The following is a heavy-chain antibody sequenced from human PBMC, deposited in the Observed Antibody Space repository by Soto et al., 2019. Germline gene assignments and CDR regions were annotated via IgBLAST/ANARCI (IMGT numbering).Heavy chain of an antibody. J-gene: IGHJ6*02. CDR1: GFTVSSNY. D-gene: IGHD2-15*01. V-gene: IGHV3-53*01. CDR2: IYSGGST. Sequence: EVQLVESGGGLIQPGGSLRLSCAASGFTVSSNYMSWVRQAPGKGLERVSVIYSGGSTYYADSVKGRFTISRDNSKNTLYLQMNSLRAEDTAVYYCAREDIVVVVAATGPTSYYYGMDVWGQGTTVTVSS. CDR3: AREDIVVVVAATGPTSYYYGMDV.